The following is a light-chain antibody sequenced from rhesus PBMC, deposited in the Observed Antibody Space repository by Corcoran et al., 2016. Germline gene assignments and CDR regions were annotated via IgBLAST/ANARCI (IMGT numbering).Light chain of an antibody. J-gene: IGKJ3*01. V-gene: IGKV1-33*02. CDR2: AAS. CDR1: QGISNW. CDR3: QQHNSNPFT. Sequence: DIQMTQSPSSLSASVGARVTITCQASQGISNWLAWYQQKPGKAPKLLIYAASSLQSGVPSRSSGSGAGTEFTLTSSSLQPEEFATYYCQQHNSNPFTFGTGTKLDIK.